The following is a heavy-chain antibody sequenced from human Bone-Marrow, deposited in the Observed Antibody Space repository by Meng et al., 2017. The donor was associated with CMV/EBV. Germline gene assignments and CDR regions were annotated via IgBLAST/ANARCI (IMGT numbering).Heavy chain of an antibody. CDR1: GFTFSSYW. Sequence: GGSRRPSCASSGFTFSSYWMSWVRQAPGKGLEWVANRKQDGSEKYYVESVKGRFTISRDNAKNSLYLQMNSLRAENTAVYYCSRESSINYYYDYWGQGTLVTVSS. CDR2: RKQDGSEK. V-gene: IGHV3-7*01. CDR3: SRESSINYYYDY. D-gene: IGHD2-2*01. J-gene: IGHJ4*02.